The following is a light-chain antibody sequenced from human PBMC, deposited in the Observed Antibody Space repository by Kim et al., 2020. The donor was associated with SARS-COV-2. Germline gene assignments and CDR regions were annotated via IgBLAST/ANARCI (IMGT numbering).Light chain of an antibody. Sequence: QAGLTQPPSVSKGLRQTATLTCTGNSNNVGNQGAAWLQQHQGHPPKLLSYRNNNRPSGISERLSASRSGNTASLTITGLQPEDEADYYCSAWDSSLGAPVFGGGTKLTVL. CDR3: SAWDSSLGAPV. V-gene: IGLV10-54*01. J-gene: IGLJ3*02. CDR2: RNN. CDR1: SNNVGNQG.